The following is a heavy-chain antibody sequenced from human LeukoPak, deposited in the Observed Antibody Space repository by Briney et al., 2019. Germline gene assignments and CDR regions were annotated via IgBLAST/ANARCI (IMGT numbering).Heavy chain of an antibody. CDR2: IYYSGST. Sequence: PSETLSLTCTVSGGSITSYYWSWIRQPPGKGLEYIGNIYYSGSTNYNPSLKSRVIISVDTSKNQFSLKLSSVTAADTAVYYCARWDDKRPLWGQGTLVTVSS. V-gene: IGHV4-59*01. CDR3: ARWDDKRPL. D-gene: IGHD3-9*01. J-gene: IGHJ4*02. CDR1: GGSITSYY.